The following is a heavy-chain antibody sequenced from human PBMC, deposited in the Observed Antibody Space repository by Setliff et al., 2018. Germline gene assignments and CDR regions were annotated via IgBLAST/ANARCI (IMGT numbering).Heavy chain of an antibody. V-gene: IGHV3-23*01. CDR2: ISGSGGST. CDR1: GFTFSSYA. D-gene: IGHD2-2*01. CDR3: ATNGGYCSSTSCSLEDY. Sequence: GGSLRLSCAASGFTFSSYAMSWVRQAPGKGLEWVSAISGSGGSTYYADSVKGRFTISRDNSKNTVYLEMNSLRAEDTAVYYCATNGGYCSSTSCSLEDYWGQGTLVTVSS. J-gene: IGHJ4*02.